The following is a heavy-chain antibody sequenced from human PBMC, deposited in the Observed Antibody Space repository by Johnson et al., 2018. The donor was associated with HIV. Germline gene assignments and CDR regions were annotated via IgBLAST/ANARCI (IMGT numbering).Heavy chain of an antibody. CDR3: AKGGYSYGNAFDI. CDR2: ISGSGGST. Sequence: EMQLVESGGGLVQPGGSLRLSCAASGFTFSSYAMSWVRQAPGKGLEWVSAISGSGGSTYYADSVKGRFTISRDNSKNTLYLQMTSLRAEDTAVYYCAKGGYSYGNAFDIWGQGTMFTVSS. D-gene: IGHD5-18*01. V-gene: IGHV3-23*04. CDR1: GFTFSSYA. J-gene: IGHJ3*02.